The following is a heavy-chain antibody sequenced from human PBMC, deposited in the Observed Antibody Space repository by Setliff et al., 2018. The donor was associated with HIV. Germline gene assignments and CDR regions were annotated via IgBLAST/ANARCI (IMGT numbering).Heavy chain of an antibody. Sequence: ASVKVSCKASGYPFTSYGLCWVRQAPGQGLEWMGWISPYNGDTYYDEKFQGRVTMTTDTSTSTASMELTSLRSDDTAVYYCARMNAYYNVWRSTYYFDYWGQGTLVTVS. CDR2: ISPYNGDT. CDR1: GYPFTSYG. V-gene: IGHV1-18*01. J-gene: IGHJ4*02. D-gene: IGHD3-3*01. CDR3: ARMNAYYNVWRSTYYFDY.